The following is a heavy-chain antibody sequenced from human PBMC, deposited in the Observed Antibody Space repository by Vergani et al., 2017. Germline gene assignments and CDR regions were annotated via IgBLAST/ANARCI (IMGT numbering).Heavy chain of an antibody. CDR3: AKHFRGWGIDY. D-gene: IGHD3-16*01. Sequence: QVQLVESGGGVVQPGGSLRLSCIASGFTFRIYGMHWVRQAPGKGLEWVAFIQFDGSNQYYADSVKGRFTLSRDFSKNTLYLQMNSLRTDDTATYYCAKHFRGWGIDYWGQGTQVIVSS. CDR2: IQFDGSNQ. V-gene: IGHV3-30*02. CDR1: GFTFRIYG. J-gene: IGHJ4*02.